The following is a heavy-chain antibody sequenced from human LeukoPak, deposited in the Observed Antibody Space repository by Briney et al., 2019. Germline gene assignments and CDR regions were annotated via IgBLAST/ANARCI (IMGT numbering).Heavy chain of an antibody. V-gene: IGHV1-8*01. CDR1: GYTFTSYD. CDR2: MNPNSGNT. Sequence: ASVKVSCKASGYTFTSYDNNWVRQATGQGLEWMGWMNPNSGNTGYAQKFQGRVTMTRNTSISTAYMELSSLRSEDTAVYYCARGERFLEWLLSSGMDVWGQGTTVTVSS. D-gene: IGHD3-3*01. CDR3: ARGERFLEWLLSSGMDV. J-gene: IGHJ6*02.